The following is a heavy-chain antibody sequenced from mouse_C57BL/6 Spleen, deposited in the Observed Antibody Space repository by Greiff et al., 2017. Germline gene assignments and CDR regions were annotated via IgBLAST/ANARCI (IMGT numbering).Heavy chain of an antibody. J-gene: IGHJ3*01. Sequence: VQLQQSGPELVKPGASVKISCKASGYTFTDYYMNWVKQSHGKSLEWIGDINPNNGGTSYNQKFKGKATLTVDKSSSTAYMELRSLTSEDSAVYYCAREGKLYDYDGGFAYWGQGTLVTVSA. D-gene: IGHD2-4*01. CDR3: AREGKLYDYDGGFAY. CDR1: GYTFTDYY. V-gene: IGHV1-26*01. CDR2: INPNNGGT.